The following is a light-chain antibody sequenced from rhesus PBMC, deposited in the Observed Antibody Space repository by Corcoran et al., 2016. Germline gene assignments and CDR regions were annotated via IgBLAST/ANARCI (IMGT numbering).Light chain of an antibody. V-gene: IGKV3-42*01. CDR1: QSVSSS. Sequence: EIVMTQSPATLSLSPGERATLSCRASQSVSSSLAWYQQKPGQAPRLLIFGVSSRARGIPDRFSCRGSWTQFTLTISCLEPEDVAVYYCQQYSNWYSFGQGTKVEIK. J-gene: IGKJ2*01. CDR3: QQYSNWYS. CDR2: GVS.